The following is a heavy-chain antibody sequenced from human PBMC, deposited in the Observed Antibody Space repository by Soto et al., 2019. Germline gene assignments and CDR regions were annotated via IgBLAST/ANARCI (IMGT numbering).Heavy chain of an antibody. CDR2: INPNSGGT. Sequence: ASLKVSCKSSGSTFTGYYMHCVRHTPGQGLEWMGWINPNSGGTNYAQKFQGWVTMTRDTSISTAYMELSRLRSDDTAVYYCGRGGVAGRENHYGMEVWGQGTTVTVSS. V-gene: IGHV1-2*04. J-gene: IGHJ6*02. CDR1: GSTFTGYY. D-gene: IGHD6-19*01. CDR3: GRGGVAGRENHYGMEV.